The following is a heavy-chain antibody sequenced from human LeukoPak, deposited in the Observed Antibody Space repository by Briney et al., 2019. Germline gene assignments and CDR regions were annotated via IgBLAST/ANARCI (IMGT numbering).Heavy chain of an antibody. Sequence: GGSLRLSCAASGFTFSAYYMSWVRQAPGQGLKGCSYFSSSGSTIYYADPVKGRFTISRDNAKNSLYLQMNSLRAEDTAVYYCARESYCGGDCSAFDYWGQGTLVTGSS. CDR2: FSSSGSTI. CDR3: ARESYCGGDCSAFDY. J-gene: IGHJ4*02. CDR1: GFTFSAYY. V-gene: IGHV3-11*01. D-gene: IGHD2-21*02.